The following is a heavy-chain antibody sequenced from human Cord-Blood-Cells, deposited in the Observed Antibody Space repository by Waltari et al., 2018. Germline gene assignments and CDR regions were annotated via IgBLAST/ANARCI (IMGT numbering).Heavy chain of an antibody. J-gene: IGHJ6*02. Sequence: QVQLVQSGAEVKKPGASVKVSCKASGYTFTGYYMHWVRQAPGQGLEWMGWINPNSGGTNYAQKFQGWVTMTRDTSISTAYMELSRLRSDDTAVYYCARALNHRVPDYYYYYYGMDVWGQGTTVTVSS. D-gene: IGHD3-16*01. CDR2: INPNSGGT. V-gene: IGHV1-2*04. CDR1: GYTFTGYY. CDR3: ARALNHRVPDYYYYYYGMDV.